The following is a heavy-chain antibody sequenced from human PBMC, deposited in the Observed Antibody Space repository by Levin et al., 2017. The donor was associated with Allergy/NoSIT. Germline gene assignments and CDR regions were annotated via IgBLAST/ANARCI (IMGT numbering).Heavy chain of an antibody. Sequence: SCTASGFTFGDYAMGWFRQAPGKGLEWVGFIRSKAYGGTTDYAASVKGRFTIPTDDSKSIAYLQMNSLKTEDTAVYYCSNTRGIYFDYWGQGTLVTVSS. D-gene: IGHD3-16*01. CDR1: GFTFGDYA. CDR2: IRSKAYGGTT. CDR3: SNTRGIYFDY. V-gene: IGHV3-49*03. J-gene: IGHJ4*02.